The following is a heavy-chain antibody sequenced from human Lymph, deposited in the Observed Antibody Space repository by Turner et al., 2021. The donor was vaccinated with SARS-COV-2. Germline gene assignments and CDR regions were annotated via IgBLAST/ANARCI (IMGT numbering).Heavy chain of an antibody. CDR1: GFTFSSYA. CDR2: ISGSGGST. J-gene: IGHJ4*02. D-gene: IGHD5-18*01. CDR3: AKEGDTAMVNFDY. Sequence: EVPMLESGGCLVQPGGSLRLSCAASGFTFSSYAMSWVRQAPGKGLEWVSAISGSGGSTYYADSVKGRFTISRDNSKNTLYLQMNSLRAEDTAVYYCAKEGDTAMVNFDYWGQGTLVTVSS. V-gene: IGHV3-23*01.